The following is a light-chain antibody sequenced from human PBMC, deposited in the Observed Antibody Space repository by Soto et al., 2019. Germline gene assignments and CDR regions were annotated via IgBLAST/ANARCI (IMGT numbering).Light chain of an antibody. CDR1: QDIRND. V-gene: IGKV1-6*01. Sequence: AIQMTQSPSSLSASLGDRVTITCRASQDIRNDLGWYQQRPGKDPTLLIYAASSLHSGVPSRFSGSGSGAEFTRLISSLQSEDFASDYCLHDYQYPLPFGGGTNVEIK. CDR2: AAS. J-gene: IGKJ4*01. CDR3: LHDYQYPLP.